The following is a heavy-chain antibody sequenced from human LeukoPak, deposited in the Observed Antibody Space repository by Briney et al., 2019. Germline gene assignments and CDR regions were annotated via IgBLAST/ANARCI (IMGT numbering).Heavy chain of an antibody. D-gene: IGHD3-22*01. CDR1: GGSISSYY. V-gene: IGHV4-59*12. J-gene: IGHJ4*02. CDR2: IYYSGST. Sequence: PSETLSLTCTVSGGSISSYYWSWIRQPPGKGLEWIGYIYYSGSTNYNPSLKSRVTISVDTSKNQFSLKLSSVTAADTAVYYCARFSYYYDSSGYSGPPDTFDYWGQGTLVTVSS. CDR3: ARFSYYYDSSGYSGPPDTFDY.